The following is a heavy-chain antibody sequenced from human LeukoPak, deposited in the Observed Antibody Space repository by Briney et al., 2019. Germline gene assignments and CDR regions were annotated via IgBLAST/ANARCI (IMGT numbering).Heavy chain of an antibody. Sequence: SETLSLTCTVSGGSISSYYWSWIRQPPGKGLEWVGYIYYSWSTNYNPSLKSRVTISVDTSKNQFSRKLRSVTAADTAVYYCARAYCTNGVCQKYYFDYWGQGTLVTVSS. D-gene: IGHD2-8*01. CDR2: IYYSWST. J-gene: IGHJ4*02. CDR1: GGSISSYY. V-gene: IGHV4-59*01. CDR3: ARAYCTNGVCQKYYFDY.